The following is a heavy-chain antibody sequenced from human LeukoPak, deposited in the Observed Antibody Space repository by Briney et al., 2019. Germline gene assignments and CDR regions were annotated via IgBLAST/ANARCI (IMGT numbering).Heavy chain of an antibody. Sequence: GGSLRLSCAASGFTFGNYPMSWVRQAPGKGLEWVSVVSANGISTLYADSVKGRFTISRDNPMNTLYLQMNSLRAEDTAVYYCAKASGPLYDWGQGTLVTVSS. J-gene: IGHJ4*02. CDR1: GFTFGNYP. V-gene: IGHV3-23*01. CDR2: VSANGIST. CDR3: AKASGPLYD. D-gene: IGHD5/OR15-5a*01.